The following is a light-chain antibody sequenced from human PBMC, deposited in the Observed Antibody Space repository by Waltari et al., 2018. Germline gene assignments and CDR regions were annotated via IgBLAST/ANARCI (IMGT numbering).Light chain of an antibody. CDR2: DSS. V-gene: IGKV3-11*01. CDR1: QSVCNY. CDR3: QQRNNWPLT. J-gene: IGKJ4*02. Sequence: ESLFNQFSATLSLNPGEQAHLSCRASQSVCNYLAWYQQKPGQAPRLLLSDSSTRASGTPARFSAGGSGTDFTLSITSLEPEDFAVYYCQQRNNWPLTFGEGTTVEV.